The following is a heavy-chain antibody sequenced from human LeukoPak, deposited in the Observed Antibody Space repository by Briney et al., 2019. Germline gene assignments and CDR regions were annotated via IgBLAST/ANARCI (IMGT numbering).Heavy chain of an antibody. CDR2: MNPNSGNT. J-gene: IGHJ6*02. CDR3: ARTAAAGTWDYYYYYGMDV. D-gene: IGHD6-13*01. Sequence: ASVKVSCTASGYTFTSYDINWVRQATGQGLEWMGWMNPNSGNTGYAQKFQGRVTMTRNTSISTAYMELSSLRSEDTAVYYCARTAAAGTWDYYYYYGMDVWGQGTTVTVSS. V-gene: IGHV1-8*01. CDR1: GYTFTSYD.